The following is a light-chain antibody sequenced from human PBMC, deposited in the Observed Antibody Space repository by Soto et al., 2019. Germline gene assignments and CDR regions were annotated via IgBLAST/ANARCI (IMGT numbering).Light chain of an antibody. CDR3: QQLRSYPPS. J-gene: IGKJ3*01. CDR2: TAS. CDR1: QAIGNS. V-gene: IGKV1-9*01. Sequence: DIQLTQSPSFLSASVGDRVTITCRASQAIGNSLAWYEQQPGKAPKLLIHTASTLGSGVPSRFSGSGSGTEFTLTISNLQPEDLAIYYCQQLRSYPPSFGPGTKVDFK.